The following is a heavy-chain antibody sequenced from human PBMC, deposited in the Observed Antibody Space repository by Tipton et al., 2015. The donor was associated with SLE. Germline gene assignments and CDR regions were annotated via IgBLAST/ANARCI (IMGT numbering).Heavy chain of an antibody. CDR2: ISGSGGST. J-gene: IGHJ4*02. CDR3: AKDQEMAASFDY. V-gene: IGHV3-23*01. D-gene: IGHD5-24*01. CDR1: GFTFSSYA. Sequence: SLRLSCAVSGFTFSSYAMSWVRQAPGKGLEWVSAISGSGGSTYYADSVKGRFTISRDNPKNTLYLQMNSLRAEDTAVYYCAKDQEMAASFDYWGQGTLVTVSS.